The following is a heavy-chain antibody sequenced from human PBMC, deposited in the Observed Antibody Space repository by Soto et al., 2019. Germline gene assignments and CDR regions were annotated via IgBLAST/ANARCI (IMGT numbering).Heavy chain of an antibody. CDR2: ISDSGGST. J-gene: IGHJ4*02. CDR3: AKDGGWSLAVAGLFDY. D-gene: IGHD6-19*01. Sequence: GGSLRLSCVVSGSTFSSDDMSWVRQAPGRGLEWVSGISDSGGSTYYADSVKGRFTISRDDAKNTLYLQMKSLRVEDTALYYCAKDGGWSLAVAGLFDYWGPGTQVTVSS. CDR1: GSTFSSDD. V-gene: IGHV3-23*01.